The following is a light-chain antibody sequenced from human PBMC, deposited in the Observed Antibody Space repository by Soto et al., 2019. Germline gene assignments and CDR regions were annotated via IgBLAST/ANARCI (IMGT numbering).Light chain of an antibody. CDR2: EVS. J-gene: IGLJ2*01. Sequence: QSVLTQPASVSGSPGQSITISCTGTSSDVGGYNYVSWYQQHPGKAPKLMIYEVSDRPSGVSNRFSGSKSGNTASLTISGLQAEDEAVYYCSSYTISNTLIFGGGTKVTVL. CDR3: SSYTISNTLI. CDR1: SSDVGGYNY. V-gene: IGLV2-14*01.